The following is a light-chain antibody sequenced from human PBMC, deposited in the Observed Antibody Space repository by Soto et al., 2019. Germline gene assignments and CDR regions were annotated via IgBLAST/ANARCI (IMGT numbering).Light chain of an antibody. CDR2: GAS. CDR3: QQYNGWPWT. Sequence: EIVMTQSPATLSVSPGERATLSCRASQSVSSKLAWYQQKRGQAPRLLIYGASTRATGVPARFSGSGSGTEFTLTISSLQSEDFVVYYCQQYNGWPWTFGQGTKVEIK. CDR1: QSVSSK. V-gene: IGKV3D-15*01. J-gene: IGKJ1*01.